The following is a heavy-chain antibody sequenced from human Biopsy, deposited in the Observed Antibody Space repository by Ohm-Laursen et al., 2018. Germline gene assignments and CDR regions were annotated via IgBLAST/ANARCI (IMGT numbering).Heavy chain of an antibody. CDR1: GGSISSYY. D-gene: IGHD1-26*01. V-gene: IGHV4-59*08. CDR2: IYYTGST. CDR3: ARHAPSYSGSYWRYFDL. Sequence: SETLSLTCTVSGGSISSYYWSWIRQPPGKGLEWIGYIYYTGSTNYNPSLKSRVTISVDTSMNHLFLRLTSVTAADTAVYYCARHAPSYSGSYWRYFDLWGRGTLVTVSS. J-gene: IGHJ2*01.